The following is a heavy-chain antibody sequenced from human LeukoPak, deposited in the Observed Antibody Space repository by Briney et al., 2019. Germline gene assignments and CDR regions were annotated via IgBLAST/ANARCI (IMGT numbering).Heavy chain of an antibody. Sequence: SVKVSCKASGGTFSSYAISWVRQAPGQGLEWMGRIIPIFGAANYAQKFQGRVTITTDESTSTAYMELSSLRSEDTAVYYCARALEGGSGPGSHAFDIWGQGTMVTVSS. CDR2: IIPIFGAA. CDR3: ARALEGGSGPGSHAFDI. D-gene: IGHD2-15*01. J-gene: IGHJ3*02. V-gene: IGHV1-69*05. CDR1: GGTFSSYA.